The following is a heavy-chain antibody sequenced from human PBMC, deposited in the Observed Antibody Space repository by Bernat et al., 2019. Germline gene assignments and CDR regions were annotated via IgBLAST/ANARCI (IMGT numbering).Heavy chain of an antibody. CDR1: GFTFSSYG. Sequence: QVQLVESGGGVVQPGRSLRLSCAASGFTFSSYGMHWVRQAPGKGLEWVAVIWYDGSNKYYADSVKGRFTISRDNSKNTLYLQMNSLRDEDTAVYYCARDAGYTYYYGMDVWGQGTTVTVSS. V-gene: IGHV3-33*01. D-gene: IGHD1-1*01. CDR3: ARDAGYTYYYGMDV. CDR2: IWYDGSNK. J-gene: IGHJ6*02.